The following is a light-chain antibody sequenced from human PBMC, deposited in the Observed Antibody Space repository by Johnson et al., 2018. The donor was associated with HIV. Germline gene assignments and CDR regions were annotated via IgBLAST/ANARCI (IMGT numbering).Light chain of an antibody. J-gene: IGLJ1*01. CDR1: SSNIGNSY. CDR3: GTWDSSLRGV. V-gene: IGLV1-51*02. Sequence: QPVLTQPPSVSAAPGQKVTISCSGSSSNIGNSYVSWYQQLPGTAPKLLIYENNKRPSGIPDRFSGSKSGTSATLGITGLQTGDEADYYCGTWDSSLRGVFGTGTKVTVL. CDR2: ENN.